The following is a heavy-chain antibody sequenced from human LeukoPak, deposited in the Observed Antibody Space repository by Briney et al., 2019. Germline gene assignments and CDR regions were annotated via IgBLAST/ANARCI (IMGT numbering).Heavy chain of an antibody. Sequence: SETLSLTCTVSGGSISSYYWSWIRQPPGKGLEWIGYIYYSGSTNYNPSLKSRVTISVDTSKNQFSLKLSSVTAADTAVYYCARDRDGDPLADFGELLFSYGMDVWGQGTTVTVSS. V-gene: IGHV4-59*01. D-gene: IGHD3-10*01. CDR2: IYYSGST. J-gene: IGHJ6*02. CDR3: ARDRDGDPLADFGELLFSYGMDV. CDR1: GGSISSYY.